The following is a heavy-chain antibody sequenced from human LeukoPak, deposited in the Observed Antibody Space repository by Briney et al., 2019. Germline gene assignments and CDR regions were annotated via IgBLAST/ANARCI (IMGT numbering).Heavy chain of an antibody. Sequence: ASVKVSCKASGYTFTGYYMHWVRQAPGQGLEWMGRINPNSGGTNYAQKFQGRVTMTRDTSISTAYMELSRLRSDDTAVYYCARAVSSSCLFDYWGQGTLVTDSS. CDR3: ARAVSSSCLFDY. V-gene: IGHV1-2*06. D-gene: IGHD6-13*01. J-gene: IGHJ4*02. CDR1: GYTFTGYY. CDR2: INPNSGGT.